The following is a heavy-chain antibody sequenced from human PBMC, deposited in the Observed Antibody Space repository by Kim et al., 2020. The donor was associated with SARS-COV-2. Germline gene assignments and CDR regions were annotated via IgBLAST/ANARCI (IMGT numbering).Heavy chain of an antibody. D-gene: IGHD3-16*01. V-gene: IGHV4-59*13. Sequence: SETLSLTCTVSGGSISSYYWSWIRQPPGKGLEWIGYIYYSGSTNYNPSLKSRVTISVDTSKNQFSLKLSSVTAADTAVYYCARDSYYDYVWGSPLKAIYGMDVWGQGTTVTVSS. CDR1: GGSISSYY. CDR3: ARDSYYDYVWGSPLKAIYGMDV. J-gene: IGHJ6*02. CDR2: IYYSGST.